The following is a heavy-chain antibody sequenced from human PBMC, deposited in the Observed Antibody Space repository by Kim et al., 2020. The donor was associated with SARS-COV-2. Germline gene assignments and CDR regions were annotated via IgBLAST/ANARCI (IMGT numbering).Heavy chain of an antibody. D-gene: IGHD3-22*01. CDR3: ARAHDSSGYLLTPLDY. Sequence: KFQGRVTITADESTSAAYMELSSLRSEDTAVYYCARAHDSSGYLLTPLDYWGQGTLVTVSS. J-gene: IGHJ4*02. V-gene: IGHV1-69*01.